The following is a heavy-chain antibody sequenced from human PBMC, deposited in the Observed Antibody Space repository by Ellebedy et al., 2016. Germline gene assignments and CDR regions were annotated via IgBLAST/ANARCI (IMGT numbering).Heavy chain of an antibody. CDR1: GYSFTTYG. Sequence: ASVKVSXXASGYSFTTYGITWVRQAPGQGLEWMGWITTYNGDTNYAQRLQGRVTMTKDTSTSTACMELRSLTSDDTAVYYCARGWKTMFGVITEDIWGQGTLVTVSS. D-gene: IGHD3-3*01. CDR3: ARGWKTMFGVITEDI. CDR2: ITTYNGDT. V-gene: IGHV1-18*01. J-gene: IGHJ4*02.